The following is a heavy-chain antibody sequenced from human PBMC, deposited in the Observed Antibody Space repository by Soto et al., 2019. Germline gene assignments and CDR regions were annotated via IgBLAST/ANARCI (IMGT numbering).Heavy chain of an antibody. D-gene: IGHD3-22*01. Sequence: PSQTLSLTWSVSGGSIRSHIYYLGWIRQPPGKGLEWIATVHYSGSTYYTPSLKNRVTISADTSNNQFSLRLNSVTAADTAVYYCARQHYYDSSGYYTWNWGQGTLVTVSS. J-gene: IGHJ4*02. CDR3: ARQHYYDSSGYYTWN. CDR1: GGSIRSHIYY. V-gene: IGHV4-39*01. CDR2: VHYSGST.